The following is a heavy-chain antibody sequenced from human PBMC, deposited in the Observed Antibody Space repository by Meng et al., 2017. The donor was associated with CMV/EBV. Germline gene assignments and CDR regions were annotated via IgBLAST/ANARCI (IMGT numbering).Heavy chain of an antibody. V-gene: IGHV4-34*01. CDR3: ARGLIAAAGTSRYDYYYYGMDV. Sequence: SETLSLTCAVYGGSFSGYYWSWIRQPPGKGLEWIGEINHSGSTNYNPSLKSRVTISVDTSKNQFSLKLSSVTAADTAVYYCARGLIAAAGTSRYDYYYYGMDVWGQGTTVTVS. CDR1: GGSFSGYY. D-gene: IGHD6-13*01. CDR2: INHSGST. J-gene: IGHJ6*02.